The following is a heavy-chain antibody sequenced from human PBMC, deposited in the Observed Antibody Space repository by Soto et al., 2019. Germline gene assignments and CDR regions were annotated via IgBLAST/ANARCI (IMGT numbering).Heavy chain of an antibody. CDR2: ITSDTNTI. V-gene: IGHV3-48*02. D-gene: IGHD6-19*01. CDR1: GFPFSIYS. CDR3: ASSVEGHFDY. J-gene: IGHJ4*02. Sequence: EVQLVESGGGLVQPGGSLRLTCAASGFPFSIYSMNWVRQAPGKGLEWSSYITSDTNTIKYADSVKGRFTISRDNAKNLVYLQMNSLRDEDTAVYFCASSVEGHFDYCGQGTVVTVSS.